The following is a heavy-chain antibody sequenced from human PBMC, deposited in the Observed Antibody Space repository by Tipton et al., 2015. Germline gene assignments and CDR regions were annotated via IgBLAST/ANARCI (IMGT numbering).Heavy chain of an antibody. CDR3: ARGDFGLLRFGELWTANRYWYFDL. CDR1: GFTFSSYD. CDR2: IGTAGDT. V-gene: IGHV3-13*01. D-gene: IGHD3-10*01. Sequence: SLRLSCAASGFTFSSYDMHWVRQATGKGLEWVSAIGTAGDTYYPGSVKGRFTISRENAKNSLYLQMNSLRAEDTAVYYCARGDFGLLRFGELWTANRYWYFDLWGRGTLVTVSS. J-gene: IGHJ2*01.